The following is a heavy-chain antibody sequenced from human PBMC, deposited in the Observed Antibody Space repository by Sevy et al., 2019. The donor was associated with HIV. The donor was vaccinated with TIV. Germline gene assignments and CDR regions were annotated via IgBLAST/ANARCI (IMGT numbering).Heavy chain of an antibody. V-gene: IGHV4-34*01. CDR1: GGSFSGYY. CDR2: INHSGST. D-gene: IGHD1-26*01. J-gene: IGHJ4*02. CDR3: ARVSNKSGSYYADY. Sequence: SETLSLTCAVYGGSFSGYYWSWIRQPPGKGLEWIGEINHSGSTNYNPSLKSRVTISVDTSKNQFSLKLSSVTAADTAVYYCARVSNKSGSYYADYWGQGTLVTVSS.